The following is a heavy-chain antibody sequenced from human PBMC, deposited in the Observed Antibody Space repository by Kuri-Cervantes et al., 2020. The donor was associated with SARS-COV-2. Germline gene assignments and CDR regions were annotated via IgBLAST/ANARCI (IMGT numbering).Heavy chain of an antibody. CDR3: TRDGRQDIVVVPAAFD. CDR1: GFTFGDYA. J-gene: IGHJ4*02. D-gene: IGHD2-2*01. CDR2: IRSKAYGGTT. Sequence: GGSLRLSCTASGFTFGDYAMSWFRQAPGKGLKWVGFIRSKAYGGTTEYAASVKGRFTISRDDSKSIAYLQMNSLKTEDTAVYYCTRDGRQDIVVVPAAFDWGQGTLVTVSS. V-gene: IGHV3-49*03.